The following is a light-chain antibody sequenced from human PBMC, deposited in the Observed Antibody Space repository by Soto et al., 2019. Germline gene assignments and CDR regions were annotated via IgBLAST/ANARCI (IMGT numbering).Light chain of an antibody. V-gene: IGLV2-14*01. J-gene: IGLJ1*01. CDR1: TXDVRGYNY. CDR3: TSYTSSNTLV. Sequence: QSALTQPASVSGSPGQSITISCTGTTXDVRGYNYVSWYQHHPGKAPKLMIFEVSNRPSGVSNRFSGSKSGNTASLSISGPQTEDEADYYCTSYTSSNTLVFGTGTKATVL. CDR2: EVS.